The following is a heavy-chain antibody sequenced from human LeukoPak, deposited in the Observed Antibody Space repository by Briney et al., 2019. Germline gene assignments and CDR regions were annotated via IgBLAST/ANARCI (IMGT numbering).Heavy chain of an antibody. Sequence: SETLSLTCTVSGGSISSYYWGWVRQPPGGGLEWIGYIYHSGSTYYNPSLRSRVTISVDRSKNQFSLKLSSVTAADTAVYYCAYGVRWVDYWGQGTLVTVSS. V-gene: IGHV4-59*04. CDR3: AYGVRWVDY. D-gene: IGHD3-10*01. CDR1: GGSISSYY. J-gene: IGHJ4*02. CDR2: IYHSGST.